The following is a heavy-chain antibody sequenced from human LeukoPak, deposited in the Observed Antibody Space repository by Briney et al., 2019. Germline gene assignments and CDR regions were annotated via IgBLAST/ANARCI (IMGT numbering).Heavy chain of an antibody. CDR2: INPNSGGT. D-gene: IGHD3-9*01. Sequence: ASVKVSCKASGYTFTGYYMHWVRQAPGQGLEWMGWINPNSGGTNYAQKFQGRVTMTRDTSISTAYMELSRLRSDDTAVYYCARSHRIKISQFDPWGQGTLVTVSS. CDR3: ARSHRIKISQFDP. CDR1: GYTFTGYY. V-gene: IGHV1-2*02. J-gene: IGHJ5*02.